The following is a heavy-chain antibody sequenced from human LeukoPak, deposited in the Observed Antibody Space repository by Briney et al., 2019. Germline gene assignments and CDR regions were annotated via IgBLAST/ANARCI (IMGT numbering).Heavy chain of an antibody. V-gene: IGHV3-7*03. J-gene: IGHJ4*02. Sequence: GGSLRLSCAASGFTFSSYWMSWVRQAPGKGLEWVANIKQDGSEKYYVDSVKGRFTISRDNAKNSLYLQMNSLRAEDTAVYYCARLGARKTTDFDYWGQGTLVTVSS. D-gene: IGHD4-11*01. CDR3: ARLGARKTTDFDY. CDR2: IKQDGSEK. CDR1: GFTFSSYW.